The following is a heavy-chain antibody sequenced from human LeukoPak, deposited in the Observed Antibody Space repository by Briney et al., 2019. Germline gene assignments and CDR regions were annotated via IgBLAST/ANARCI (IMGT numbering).Heavy chain of an antibody. CDR1: GGSISSSSYY. CDR2: IYYSGST. CDR3: ARDSSSSGTGGYYFDY. D-gene: IGHD6-6*01. Sequence: PSETLSLTCTVSGGSISSSSYYWGWIRQPPRKGLEWIGSIYYSGSTYYNPSLKSRVTISVDTSKNQFSLKLSSVTAADTAVYYCARDSSSSGTGGYYFDYWGQGTLVTVSS. V-gene: IGHV4-39*07. J-gene: IGHJ4*02.